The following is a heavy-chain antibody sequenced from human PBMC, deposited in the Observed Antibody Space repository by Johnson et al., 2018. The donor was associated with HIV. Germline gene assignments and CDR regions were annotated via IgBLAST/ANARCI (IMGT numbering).Heavy chain of an antibody. CDR2: ISYDGSDK. Sequence: QVQLVESGGCVVQPGRSLRLSCAASGFTFRNYGIHWVRQAPGKGLEWVAVISYDGSDKYYADSVKGRFTISRDTSKNTLYLQMNTLRAEDTAVYYCANLPQPFHYYDSGRPNTFDIWGQGTMVTVSS. CDR1: GFTFRNYG. J-gene: IGHJ3*02. V-gene: IGHV3-30*18. CDR3: ANLPQPFHYYDSGRPNTFDI. D-gene: IGHD3-10*01.